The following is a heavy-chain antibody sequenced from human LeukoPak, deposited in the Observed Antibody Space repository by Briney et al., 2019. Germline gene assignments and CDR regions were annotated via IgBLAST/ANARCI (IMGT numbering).Heavy chain of an antibody. J-gene: IGHJ6*03. D-gene: IGHD6-19*01. CDR2: MNPNSGNT. CDR3: ARGGSSGWYGGYYYYYMDV. Sequence: GASVKVSCKASGYTFTSYDINWARQATGQGLEWMGWMNPNSGNTGYAQKFQGRVTITRNTSISTAYMELSSLRSEDTAVYYCARGGSSGWYGGYYYYYMDVWGKGTTVTVSS. CDR1: GYTFTSYD. V-gene: IGHV1-8*03.